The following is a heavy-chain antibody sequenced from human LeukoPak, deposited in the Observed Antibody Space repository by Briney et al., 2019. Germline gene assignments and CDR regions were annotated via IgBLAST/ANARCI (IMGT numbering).Heavy chain of an antibody. D-gene: IGHD6-19*01. CDR2: IYHSGST. CDR3: ARSSGWYGGYFDY. J-gene: IGHJ4*02. V-gene: IGHV4-38-2*02. Sequence: SETLSLTCTVSGYSISSGYYWGWIRQPPGKGLEWIGSIYHSGSTYYNPSLKSRVTISVDTSKNQFSLKLSSVTAADTAVYYCARSSGWYGGYFDYWGQGTLVTVS. CDR1: GYSISSGYY.